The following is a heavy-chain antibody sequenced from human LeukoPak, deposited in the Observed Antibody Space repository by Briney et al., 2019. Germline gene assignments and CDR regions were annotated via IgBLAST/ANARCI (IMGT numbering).Heavy chain of an antibody. CDR3: AKTCPYDSSGYYYNFDY. Sequence: PGGSLRLSCAASGFTFSSYAMSWVRQAPGKGLEWVSAISGSGGSTYYADSVKGRFTISRDNSKTTLYLQMNSLRAEDTAVYYCAKTCPYDSSGYYYNFDYWGQGTLVTVSS. V-gene: IGHV3-23*01. J-gene: IGHJ4*02. D-gene: IGHD3-22*01. CDR1: GFTFSSYA. CDR2: ISGSGGST.